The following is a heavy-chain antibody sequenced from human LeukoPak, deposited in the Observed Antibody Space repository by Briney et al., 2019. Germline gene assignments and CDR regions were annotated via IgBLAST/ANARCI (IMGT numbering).Heavy chain of an antibody. CDR1: GFTFSSYA. J-gene: IGHJ6*02. V-gene: IGHV3-30-3*01. D-gene: IGHD2-2*01. CDR3: ARGYCSSTSCYGMDV. Sequence: GGSLRLSCAASGFTFSSYAMLCVRQAPGKGLEWVAVISYDGSNKYYADSVKGRFTISRDNSKNTLYLQMNSLRAEDTAVYYCARGYCSSTSCYGMDVWGQGTTVTVSS. CDR2: ISYDGSNK.